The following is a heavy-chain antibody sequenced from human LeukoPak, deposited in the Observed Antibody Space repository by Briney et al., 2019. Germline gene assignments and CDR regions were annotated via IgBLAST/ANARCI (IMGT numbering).Heavy chain of an antibody. V-gene: IGHV1-69*05. CDR2: IIPIFGTA. D-gene: IGHD3-22*01. J-gene: IGHJ4*02. CDR3: AREGSQWYYDSSGYPGALGY. CDR1: GGPFRSYA. Sequence: KVSCQASGGPFRSYAISWVRQAPGQGLEWMGRIIPIFGTANYAQKFQGRVTITTDESTSTAYMELSSLRSEDTAVYYCAREGSQWYYDSSGYPGALGYWGQGTLVTVSS.